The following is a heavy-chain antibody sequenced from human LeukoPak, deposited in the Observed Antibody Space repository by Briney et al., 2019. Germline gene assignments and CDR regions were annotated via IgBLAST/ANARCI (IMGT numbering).Heavy chain of an antibody. D-gene: IGHD1-7*01. CDR3: ARDGELELRSDAFDI. V-gene: IGHV3-11*04. CDR2: ISSSGSTI. Sequence: GGSLRLSCAASGFTFSDYYMSWIRQAPGKGLEWVSYISSSGSTIYYADSVKGRFTISRDNAKNSLYLQMNSLRAEDTDVYYCARDGELELRSDAFDIWGQGTMVTVSS. J-gene: IGHJ3*02. CDR1: GFTFSDYY.